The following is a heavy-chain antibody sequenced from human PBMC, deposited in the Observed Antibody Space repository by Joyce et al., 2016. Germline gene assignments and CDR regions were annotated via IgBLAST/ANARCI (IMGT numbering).Heavy chain of an antibody. CDR2: INPDTGDT. CDR1: GYSFSDSY. D-gene: IGHD2-2*01. J-gene: IGHJ3*01. Sequence: QVNLVQSGAEVKKPGASVKVSCKASGYSFSDSYIHWVRPAPGQGLQWMGRINPDTGDTIYAQKFQGSVTLTRDTFISTVYMEVSRLRSDDTAVYFCARGPMPPYAFDVWGQGTLVTVST. V-gene: IGHV1-2*06. CDR3: ARGPMPPYAFDV.